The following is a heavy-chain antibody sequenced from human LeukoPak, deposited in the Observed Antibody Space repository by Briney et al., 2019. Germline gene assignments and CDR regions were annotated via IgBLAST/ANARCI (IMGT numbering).Heavy chain of an antibody. J-gene: IGHJ4*02. CDR1: GYTFTNYA. D-gene: IGHD2-21*01. V-gene: IGHV7-4-1*02. Sequence: ASVKVSCKASGYTFTNYAINWVRQAPGQGPEWMGWINTNTGNPMYAQGFTGRFVFSLDTSVSTAYLQISSLKAEDTAVYFCARPGRGGIYFFDFWGQGTLVTVSS. CDR3: ARPGRGGIYFFDF. CDR2: INTNTGNP.